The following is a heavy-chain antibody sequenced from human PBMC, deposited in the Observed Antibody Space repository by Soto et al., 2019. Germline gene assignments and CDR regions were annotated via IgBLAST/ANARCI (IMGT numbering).Heavy chain of an antibody. CDR3: ARAYKLETIYYFDY. V-gene: IGHV1-69*06. CDR2: IIPIFGTA. Sequence: SVKVSCKASGGTFSSYAISWVRQAAGQGLEWMGGIIPIFGTANYAQKFQGRVTITADKSTSTAYMELSSLRSEDTAVYYCARAYKLETIYYFDYWGQRTLVIVSS. J-gene: IGHJ4*02. CDR1: GGTFSSYA. D-gene: IGHD1-1*01.